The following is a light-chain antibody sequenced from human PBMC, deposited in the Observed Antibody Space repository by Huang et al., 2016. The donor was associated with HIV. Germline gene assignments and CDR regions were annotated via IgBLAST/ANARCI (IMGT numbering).Light chain of an antibody. CDR2: DAS. V-gene: IGKV3-11*01. J-gene: IGKJ5*01. CDR3: QQRSNWPPVT. CDR1: QSISNY. Sequence: EIVLTQSPATLSLSPGERATLSCRASQSISNYLIWYQQKPGQAPRLLIYDASNTATGIPARFSGRGSGTDFTLTISSLEPEDFAIYYCQQRSNWPPVTFGQGTRLDI.